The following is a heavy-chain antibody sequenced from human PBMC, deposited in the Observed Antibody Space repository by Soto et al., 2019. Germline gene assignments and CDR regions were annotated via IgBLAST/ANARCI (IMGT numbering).Heavy chain of an antibody. D-gene: IGHD2-2*01. Sequence: EEQLLESGGGLVQPGDSLRLSCAVSGFSLNNRAMNWVRQAPGEGLEWVSTITGGGSGTYYADSVKGRFTVSRDISKNTVYLPMNSRRPDDTDVYYCANFLMGYHWAAFDIWGQWTMVTVSP. V-gene: IGHV3-23*01. CDR2: ITGGGSGT. J-gene: IGHJ3*02. CDR3: ANFLMGYHWAAFDI. CDR1: GFSLNNRA.